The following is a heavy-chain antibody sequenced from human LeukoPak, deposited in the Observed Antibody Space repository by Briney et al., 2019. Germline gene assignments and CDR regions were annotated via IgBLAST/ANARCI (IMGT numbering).Heavy chain of an antibody. Sequence: GGSLRLSCAASGFTFSSYAMSWVRQAPGKGLEWVSAISGSGGSTYYADSVKGRFTISRDNSKNTLYLQMNSLRAEDTAVYYCAKDREVGAYYYDSSGSFDYWGQGTLVTVSS. CDR2: ISGSGGST. V-gene: IGHV3-23*01. J-gene: IGHJ4*02. CDR3: AKDREVGAYYYDSSGSFDY. D-gene: IGHD3-22*01. CDR1: GFTFSSYA.